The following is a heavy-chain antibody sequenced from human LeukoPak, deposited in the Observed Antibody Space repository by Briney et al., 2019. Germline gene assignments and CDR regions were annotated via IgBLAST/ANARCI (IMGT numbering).Heavy chain of an antibody. V-gene: IGHV6-1*01. CDR3: ARRLTQYDCFDP. J-gene: IGHJ5*02. CDR1: GDSVSSNSV. CDR2: TYYRSTWYN. Sequence: SQTLSLTCALSGDSVSSNSVRNWIRQSPSRGLEWVGRTYYRSTWYNDYAVSVRGRITVNPDTSKNQFSLHLNSVTPEDTAVYYCARRLTQYDCFDPWGQGILVTVSS. D-gene: IGHD2-2*01.